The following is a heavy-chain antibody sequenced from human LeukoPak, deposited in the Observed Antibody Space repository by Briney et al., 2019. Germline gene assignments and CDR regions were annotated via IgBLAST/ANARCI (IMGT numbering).Heavy chain of an antibody. J-gene: IGHJ3*01. CDR3: VRPDDNSFDF. CDR2: IYETGST. V-gene: IGHV4-39*01. CDR1: GASISSTSYY. D-gene: IGHD3-9*01. Sequence: SETLSLTCTVSGASISSTSYYWGWLRQPPGRGLEWIGNIYETGSTNYNPSLKSRVTISVDTSKNQFSLKLSSVTAADTAVYYCVRPDDNSFDFWGQGTMVTVSS.